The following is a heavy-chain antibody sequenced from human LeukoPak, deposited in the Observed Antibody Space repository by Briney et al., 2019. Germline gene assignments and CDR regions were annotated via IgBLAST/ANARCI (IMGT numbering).Heavy chain of an antibody. CDR3: AREVNYYDSSGYYCDY. D-gene: IGHD3-22*01. Sequence: ASVKVSCKASGYTFTGYYMHWVRQAPGQGLEWMGWINPNSGGTNYAQKFQGRVTMTRGTSISTAYMELSRLRSDDTAVYYCAREVNYYDSSGYYCDYWGQGTLVTVSS. CDR2: INPNSGGT. CDR1: GYTFTGYY. V-gene: IGHV1-2*02. J-gene: IGHJ4*02.